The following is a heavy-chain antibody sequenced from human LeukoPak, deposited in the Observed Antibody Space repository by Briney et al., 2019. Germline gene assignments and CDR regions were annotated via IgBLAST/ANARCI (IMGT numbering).Heavy chain of an antibody. CDR2: IYYSGST. Sequence: SETLSLTCTVSGGSISSYYWSWIRQPPGKGLEWIGYIYYSGSTNYNPSLKSRVTISVDTSKNQFSLKLSSVTAADTAVYYCARGPAAYYYYYYMDVWGKGTTVTISS. J-gene: IGHJ6*03. V-gene: IGHV4-59*01. CDR3: ARGPAAYYYYYYMDV. D-gene: IGHD2-2*01. CDR1: GGSISSYY.